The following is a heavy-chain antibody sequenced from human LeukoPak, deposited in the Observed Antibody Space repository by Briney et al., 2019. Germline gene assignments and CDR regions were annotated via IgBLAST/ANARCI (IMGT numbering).Heavy chain of an antibody. V-gene: IGHV4-59*12. J-gene: IGHJ3*02. Sequence: SETLSLTCTISGGSINDYYWSWIRQPAGKGLEWIGYVLYSGTTNYNPSLKSRVTMSVDTSKNQFSLKLSSVTAADTAVYYCARPRAGSGWYGAFDIWGQGTMVTVSS. CDR1: GGSINDYY. CDR3: ARPRAGSGWYGAFDI. CDR2: VLYSGTT. D-gene: IGHD6-19*01.